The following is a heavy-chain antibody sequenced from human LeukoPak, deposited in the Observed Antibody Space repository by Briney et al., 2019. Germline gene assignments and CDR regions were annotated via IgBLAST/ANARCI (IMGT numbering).Heavy chain of an antibody. J-gene: IGHJ3*02. CDR2: ISYDGSNK. CDR3: AEDLRLWLQTDDAFDI. D-gene: IGHD5-18*01. Sequence: GRSLRLSCAASGFTFSTYGMHWVRQAPGKGLEWVALISYDGSNKYYADSVKGRFTISRDNSKNTLYLQMNSLRAEDTAVYYCAEDLRLWLQTDDAFDIWGRGTMVTVSS. CDR1: GFTFSTYG. V-gene: IGHV3-30*18.